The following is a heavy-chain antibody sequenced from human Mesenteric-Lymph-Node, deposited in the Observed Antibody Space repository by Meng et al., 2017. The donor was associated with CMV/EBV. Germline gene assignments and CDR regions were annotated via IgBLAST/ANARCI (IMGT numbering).Heavy chain of an antibody. CDR3: ARGAMVRGVIDY. CDR1: GGSISSSSYY. D-gene: IGHD3-10*01. V-gene: IGHV4-39*07. CDR2: IYYSGST. Sequence: SQTLSLTGTVSGGSISSSSYYWGWIRQPPGKGLEWIGSIYYSGSTYYNPSLKSRVTISVDTSKNQFSLKLSSVTAADTAVYYCARGAMVRGVIDYWGQGTLVTVSS. J-gene: IGHJ4*02.